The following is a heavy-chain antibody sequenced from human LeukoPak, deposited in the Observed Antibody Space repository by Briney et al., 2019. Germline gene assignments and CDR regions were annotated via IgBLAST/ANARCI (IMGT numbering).Heavy chain of an antibody. Sequence: PGGSLRLSCAASGFMFSASWMSWVRQAPGKGLEWVSAISGSGGSTYYADSVKGRFTISRDNSKNTLYLQMNSLRAEDTAVYYCAKDRATVTTPYYFDYWGQGTLVTVSS. CDR2: ISGSGGST. J-gene: IGHJ4*02. D-gene: IGHD4-11*01. V-gene: IGHV3-23*01. CDR1: GFMFSASW. CDR3: AKDRATVTTPYYFDY.